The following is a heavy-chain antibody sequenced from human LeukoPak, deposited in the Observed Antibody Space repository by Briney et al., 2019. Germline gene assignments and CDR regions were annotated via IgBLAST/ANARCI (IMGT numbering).Heavy chain of an antibody. Sequence: GGSLRLSCAASGFTFSSYSMNWVRQAPGKGLEWVSSISSSSSYIYYADSVKGRFTISRDNSKNTLYLQMNSLRAEDTAVYYCAKGSTILRAYDPWGQGTLVTVSS. CDR1: GFTFSSYS. V-gene: IGHV3-21*01. D-gene: IGHD3-3*02. J-gene: IGHJ5*02. CDR2: ISSSSSYI. CDR3: AKGSTILRAYDP.